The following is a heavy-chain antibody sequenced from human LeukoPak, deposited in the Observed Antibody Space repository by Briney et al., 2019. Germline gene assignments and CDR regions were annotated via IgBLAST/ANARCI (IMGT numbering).Heavy chain of an antibody. J-gene: IGHJ4*02. CDR1: GGSISSYY. V-gene: IGHV4-59*12. Sequence: SETLSLTCTVPGGSISSYYWSWIRQPPGKGLEWIGYTYYSGSTNYNPSLKSRVTISVDTSKNQFSLRLSSVTAADTAVYYCARGDLSGLIDYWGQGTLVTVSS. CDR2: TYYSGST. D-gene: IGHD5-12*01. CDR3: ARGDLSGLIDY.